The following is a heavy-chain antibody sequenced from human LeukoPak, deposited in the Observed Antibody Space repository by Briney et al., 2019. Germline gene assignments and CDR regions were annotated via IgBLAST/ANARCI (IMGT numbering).Heavy chain of an antibody. Sequence: PGGSLRLSCAASGFTLSSYAMSWVRQSPGKGLEWVSVISGGGDSTYYADSVKGRFTISRDNSKNTLYLQMNSLRADDTAVYYCAKAYGGSHLAFFDYWGQGTLVTVAS. V-gene: IGHV3-23*01. J-gene: IGHJ4*02. D-gene: IGHD1-26*01. CDR2: ISGGGDST. CDR3: AKAYGGSHLAFFDY. CDR1: GFTLSSYA.